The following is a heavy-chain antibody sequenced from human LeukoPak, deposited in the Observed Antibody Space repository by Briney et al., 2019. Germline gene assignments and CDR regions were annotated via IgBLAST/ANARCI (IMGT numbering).Heavy chain of an antibody. CDR2: INPNTGDT. D-gene: IGHD3-10*01. Sequence: ASVKVSCKASGYTFTDYYIHWVRQAPGQGLQWMGWINPNTGDTNYAQKFQGRVTMTRDTSITTVYMEISRLTSDDTALFYCAVASGDYWGQGTLVTVSS. V-gene: IGHV1-2*02. J-gene: IGHJ4*02. CDR1: GYTFTDYY. CDR3: AVASGDY.